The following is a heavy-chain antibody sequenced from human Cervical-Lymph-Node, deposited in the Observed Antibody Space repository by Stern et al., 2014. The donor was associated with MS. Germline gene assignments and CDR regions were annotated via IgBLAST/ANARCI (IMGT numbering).Heavy chain of an antibody. CDR1: GGTFSSSA. CDR3: ATEGSGISPPAFDI. J-gene: IGHJ3*02. Sequence: QVQLVQSGAEVKKPGSSVKVSCKASGGTFSSSAISWVRQAPGQGLEWVGGIIRFLNTPNYSQKFQGRVTITADESTSTAYMDLSSLKFEDTAVYYCATEGSGISPPAFDIWGQGTLVTVSS. CDR2: IIRFLNTP. V-gene: IGHV1-69*12.